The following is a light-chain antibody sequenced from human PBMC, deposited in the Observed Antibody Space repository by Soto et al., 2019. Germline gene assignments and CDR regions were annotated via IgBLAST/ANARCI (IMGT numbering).Light chain of an antibody. CDR2: EVT. V-gene: IGLV2-8*01. CDR3: SSYAGSNIVI. J-gene: IGLJ2*01. CDR1: SSDVGGYNY. Sequence: QSALTQPPSASGSPGQSVTISCTGTSSDVGGYNYASWYQQHPGKAPKLMIYEVTKRPSGVPDRFSGSKSGNTASLTVSGLQAEDEADYYCSSYAGSNIVIFGGGTKLT.